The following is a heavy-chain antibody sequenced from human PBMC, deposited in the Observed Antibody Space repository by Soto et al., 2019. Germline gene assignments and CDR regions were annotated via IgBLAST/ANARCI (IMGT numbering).Heavy chain of an antibody. CDR2: VYYDEST. CDR1: GVSLNSGHYY. Sequence: SETLSLTCSVSGVSLNSGHYYWVWVRQSLGKGLAWIASVYYDESTYYNPSLKGRVTISIDKPRNQFSLTLKSVTAADTAVYYCGKVLIGATRHADVDSWGQGARVTVSS. CDR3: GKVLIGATRHADVDS. V-gene: IGHV4-39*01. D-gene: IGHD2-15*01. J-gene: IGHJ4*02.